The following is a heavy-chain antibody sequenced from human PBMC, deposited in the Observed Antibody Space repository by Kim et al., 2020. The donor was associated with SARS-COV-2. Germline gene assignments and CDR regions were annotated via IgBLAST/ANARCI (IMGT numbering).Heavy chain of an antibody. Sequence: GRFTISRDNSKNTLYLQMNSLRAEDTAVYYCAKDDPVTGTTVYYYYGMDVWGQGTTVTVSS. D-gene: IGHD1-7*01. CDR3: AKDDPVTGTTVYYYYGMDV. V-gene: IGHV3-23*01. J-gene: IGHJ6*02.